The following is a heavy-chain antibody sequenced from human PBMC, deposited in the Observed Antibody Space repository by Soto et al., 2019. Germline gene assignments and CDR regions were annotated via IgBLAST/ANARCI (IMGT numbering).Heavy chain of an antibody. CDR1: GGTFSSYA. Sequence: SVKVSCKASGGTFSSYAISWVRQAPGQGLEWMGGIIPIFGTANYAQKFQGRVTITADESTSTAYMELSSPRSEDTAVYYCARGRTYYYDSSGYYALNYYYYYGMDVWGQGTTVTVSS. D-gene: IGHD3-22*01. J-gene: IGHJ6*02. CDR2: IIPIFGTA. V-gene: IGHV1-69*13. CDR3: ARGRTYYYDSSGYYALNYYYYYGMDV.